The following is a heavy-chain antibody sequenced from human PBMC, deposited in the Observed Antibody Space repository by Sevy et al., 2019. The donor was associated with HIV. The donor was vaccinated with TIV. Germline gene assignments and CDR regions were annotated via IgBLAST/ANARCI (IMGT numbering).Heavy chain of an antibody. J-gene: IGHJ4*02. D-gene: IGHD3-22*01. V-gene: IGHV3-53*01. Sequence: GGSLRLSCAASEFTVSSNYMSWVRQAPGKGLEWVSVIYSGGSTYYADSVKGRFTISRDNSKNTLYLQMNSLRAEDTAVYYCARTGDSSGYYYFGGQGTLVTVSS. CDR1: EFTVSSNY. CDR3: ARTGDSSGYYYF. CDR2: IYSGGST.